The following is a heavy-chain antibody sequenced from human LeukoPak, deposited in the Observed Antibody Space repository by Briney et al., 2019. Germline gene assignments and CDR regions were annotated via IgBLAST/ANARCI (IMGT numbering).Heavy chain of an antibody. Sequence: PRASVTVSCKASGYTFTSYGISWVRQAPGQGLEWMGWISAYNGNTNYAQKLQGRVTMTTDTSTSTAYMELRSLRSDDTAVYYCARYFGGDYGRPPDYWGQGTLVTVSS. D-gene: IGHD4-17*01. J-gene: IGHJ4*02. CDR1: GYTFTSYG. V-gene: IGHV1-18*01. CDR3: ARYFGGDYGRPPDY. CDR2: ISAYNGNT.